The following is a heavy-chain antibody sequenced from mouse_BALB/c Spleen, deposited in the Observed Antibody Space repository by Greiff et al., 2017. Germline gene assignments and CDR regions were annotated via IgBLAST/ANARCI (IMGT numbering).Heavy chain of an antibody. V-gene: IGHV3-8*02. Sequence: EVQLVESGPSLVKPSQTLSLTCSVTGDSITSGYWNWIRKFPGNKLEYMGYISYSGSTYYNPSLKSRISITRDTSKNQYYLQLNSVTTEDTATYYCARGDYYGSSYWFAYWGQGTLVTVSA. CDR2: ISYSGST. D-gene: IGHD1-1*01. J-gene: IGHJ3*01. CDR3: ARGDYYGSSYWFAY. CDR1: GDSITSGY.